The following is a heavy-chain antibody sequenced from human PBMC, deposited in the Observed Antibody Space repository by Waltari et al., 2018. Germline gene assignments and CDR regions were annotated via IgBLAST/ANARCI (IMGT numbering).Heavy chain of an antibody. CDR1: GFTFSAYG. D-gene: IGHD1-26*01. J-gene: IGHJ4*02. CDR2: ISYDGGTT. Sequence: QVQLVESGGGVVQPGRSVRLSCEASGFTFSAYGMHWVRQAPVKGLEWVALISYDGGTTKYADSVKGRFTISRDNSKNTLSLQMDSLRAEDTAVYFCAKRAVGPHRHIDYWGQGTLVTVSS. V-gene: IGHV3-30*18. CDR3: AKRAVGPHRHIDY.